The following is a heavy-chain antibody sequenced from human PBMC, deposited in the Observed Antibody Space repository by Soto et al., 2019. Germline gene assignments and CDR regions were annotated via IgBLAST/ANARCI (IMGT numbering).Heavy chain of an antibody. D-gene: IGHD2-15*01. Sequence: VKVSCKASGYTFTSYGISWVRQAPGQGLEWMGWISAYNGNTNYAQKLQGRVTMTTDTSTSTAYMELRSLRSDDTAVYYCAREGFGGYCSGGSCQSYYYMDVWGKGTTVTVSS. CDR1: GYTFTSYG. J-gene: IGHJ6*03. CDR2: ISAYNGNT. V-gene: IGHV1-18*01. CDR3: AREGFGGYCSGGSCQSYYYMDV.